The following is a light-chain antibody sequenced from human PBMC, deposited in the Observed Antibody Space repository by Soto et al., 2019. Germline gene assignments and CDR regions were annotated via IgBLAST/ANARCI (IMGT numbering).Light chain of an antibody. V-gene: IGKV1-5*01. J-gene: IGKJ1*01. CDR3: QQYSTYPWT. CDR2: DAS. CDR1: QSISNW. Sequence: DIQMTQSPSTLSASVGDRVTITCRASQSISNWLAWYQQKPGKAPNLLVYDASILESGVPSRFSGSGSGTDFTLTISSLQPGDFATYYCQQYSTYPWTFGQGTKVEIK.